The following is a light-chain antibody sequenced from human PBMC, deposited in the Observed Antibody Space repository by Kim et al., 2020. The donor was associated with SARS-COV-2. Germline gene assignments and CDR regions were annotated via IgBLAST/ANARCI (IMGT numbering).Light chain of an antibody. V-gene: IGKV1-6*01. CDR3: LPHFTFPPT. J-gene: IGKJ1*01. CDR1: QGIRND. CDR2: AAS. Sequence: AVGGDKVTITWRASQGIRNDLAWYQQVPGKAPKLLIFAASSLHSGFPSRFSGSGSGTDFTLTISRLQPEDFATYYCLPHFTFPPTFGQGTKVDIK.